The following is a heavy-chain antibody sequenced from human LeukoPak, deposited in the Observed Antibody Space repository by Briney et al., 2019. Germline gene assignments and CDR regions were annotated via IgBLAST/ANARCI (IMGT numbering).Heavy chain of an antibody. CDR3: ARGSRYYYDSSGYYYPRRYFQH. J-gene: IGHJ1*01. D-gene: IGHD3-22*01. CDR2: INHSGGT. CDR1: GGSFSGYY. Sequence: MASETLSLTCAVYGGSFSGYYWSWIRQPPGQGLEWIGEINHSGGTNYNPSLKSRVTISVDTSKNQFSLKLSSVTAADTAVYYCARGSRYYYDSSGYYYPRRYFQHWGQGTLVTVSS. V-gene: IGHV4-34*01.